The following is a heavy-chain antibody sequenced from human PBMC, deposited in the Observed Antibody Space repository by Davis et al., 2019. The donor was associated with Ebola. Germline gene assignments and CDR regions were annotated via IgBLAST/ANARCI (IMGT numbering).Heavy chain of an antibody. V-gene: IGHV1-18*04. CDR2: ISAYNGNT. D-gene: IGHD4-11*01. CDR3: ARGGDSNYPYYYYGMDV. Sequence: AASVKVSCKASGYTFTSYGISWVRQAPGQGLEWMGWISAYNGNTNYAQKFQGRVTMTRDTSISTAYMELSRLRSDDTVVYYCARGGDSNYPYYYYGMDVWGQGTTVTVSS. J-gene: IGHJ6*02. CDR1: GYTFTSYG.